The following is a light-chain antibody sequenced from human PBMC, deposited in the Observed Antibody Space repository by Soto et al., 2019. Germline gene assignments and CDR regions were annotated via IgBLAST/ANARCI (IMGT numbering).Light chain of an antibody. CDR2: GAS. CDR1: QSVSSS. CDR3: QQYNNWPPAT. V-gene: IGKV3-15*01. Sequence: IVLTQSPGTLSLSPGERATLSCRASQSVSSSYLVWYQQRPGQAPRLLIYGASTRATGIPARFSGSGSGTEFTPTISSLQSEDFAVYYCQQYNNWPPATFGQGTKVDIK. J-gene: IGKJ1*01.